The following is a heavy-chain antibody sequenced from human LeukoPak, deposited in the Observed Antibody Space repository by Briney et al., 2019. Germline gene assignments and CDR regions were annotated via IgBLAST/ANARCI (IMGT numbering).Heavy chain of an antibody. J-gene: IGHJ4*02. CDR3: ARSSAGGARGDY. CDR2: IYYSGST. Sequence: SETLSLTCTVSGGSISSGSYYWGWIRQPPGKGLEWIGNIYYSGSTSYNLSLKSRVTISVDTSKNHHSLNLRSVTAADTAVYYCARSSAGGARGDYWGQGTLVTVSS. D-gene: IGHD1-26*01. CDR1: GGSISSGSYY. V-gene: IGHV4-39*02.